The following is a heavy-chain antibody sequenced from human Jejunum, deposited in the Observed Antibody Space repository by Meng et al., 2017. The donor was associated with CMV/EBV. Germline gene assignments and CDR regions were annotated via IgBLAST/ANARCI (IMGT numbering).Heavy chain of an antibody. J-gene: IGHJ5*02. CDR2: INHSGSA. CDR3: ARTDGGNSEGRFDP. V-gene: IGHV4-38-2*01. CDR1: GYYISSGYY. D-gene: IGHD4-23*01. Sequence: GYYISSGYYWGWIRQPTGKGLEWIVHINHSGSAYYNPSLRSRVSVSIDTSKNHFSLELHSVTAADTAVYYCARTDGGNSEGRFDPWGQGTLVTVSS.